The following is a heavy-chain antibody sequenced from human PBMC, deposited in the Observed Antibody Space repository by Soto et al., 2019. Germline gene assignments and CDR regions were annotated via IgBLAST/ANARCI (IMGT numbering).Heavy chain of an antibody. CDR2: TYYKSKWYH. CDR1: GDKVSTSSAT. V-gene: IGHV6-1*01. D-gene: IGHD3-10*01. Sequence: SETLSLTCAISGDKVSTSSATWNWIRQSPSRGLEWLGRTYYKSKWYHDYGLSVKSRIIINPDTSRNQFSLQLRSMTPDDTAVYFCSRDAVTMVRGVILEYYGMDVWGQGTTVTVSS. J-gene: IGHJ6*02. CDR3: SRDAVTMVRGVILEYYGMDV.